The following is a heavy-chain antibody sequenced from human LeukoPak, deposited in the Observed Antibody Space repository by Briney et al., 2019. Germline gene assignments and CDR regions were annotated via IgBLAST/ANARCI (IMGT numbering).Heavy chain of an antibody. D-gene: IGHD1-7*01. V-gene: IGHV6-1*01. CDR3: ARVLGTIYGTYYYYYGMDV. CDR2: TYYRSKWYN. CDR1: GDSVSSNSAA. Sequence: SQTLSLTCAISGDSVSSNSAAWNWIRQSPSRGLEWLGRTYYRSKWYNDYAVSVKSRITINPDTSKNQFSLQLNSVTPEDTAVYYCARVLGTIYGTYYYYYGMDVWGQGTTVTVSS. J-gene: IGHJ6*02.